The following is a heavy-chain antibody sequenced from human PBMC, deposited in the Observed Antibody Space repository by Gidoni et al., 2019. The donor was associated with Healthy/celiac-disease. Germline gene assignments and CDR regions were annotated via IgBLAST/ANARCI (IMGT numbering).Heavy chain of an antibody. D-gene: IGHD6-6*01. Sequence: EVQLLESGGGLVQPGGSLSLSCAASGFTFSSYAMSWVRQAPGKGLEWVSDMRCSGGSTYYADYVKGRFTISRDNSKNTLYLQMNSLRAEDTAVYYCAKDGDVRIAARLYYYYGMDVWGQGTTVTVSS. CDR1: GFTFSSYA. J-gene: IGHJ6*02. CDR3: AKDGDVRIAARLYYYYGMDV. V-gene: IGHV3-23*01. CDR2: MRCSGGST.